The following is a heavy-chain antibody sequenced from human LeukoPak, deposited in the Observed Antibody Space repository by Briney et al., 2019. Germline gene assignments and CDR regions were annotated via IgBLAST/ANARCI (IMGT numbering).Heavy chain of an antibody. CDR3: ARQPNPEFDY. CDR1: GYTFTNYW. Sequence: RGESLKISCKASGYTFTNYWIGWVRQMPGKGLEWMGIIYPGDSYTRYGPSFEGRVTISADKSINTAYLQWSSLKASDTAKYYSARQPNPEFDYWGQGTLVTVSS. V-gene: IGHV5-51*01. CDR2: IYPGDSYT. J-gene: IGHJ4*02.